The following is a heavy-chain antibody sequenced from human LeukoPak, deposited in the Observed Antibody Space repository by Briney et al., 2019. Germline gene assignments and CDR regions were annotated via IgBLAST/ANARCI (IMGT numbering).Heavy chain of an antibody. CDR2: ISGSGGST. D-gene: IGHD2-15*01. CDR1: GFTFSSYA. Sequence: GGSLRLSCAASGFTFSSYAMSWVRQAPGKGLEWVSGISGSGGSTYYADAVKGRFTISRDNSKNTLYLQMNSLRVEDTAVYYCAKDLWRGGSCCDAFDIWGQGTMVTVSS. J-gene: IGHJ3*02. V-gene: IGHV3-23*01. CDR3: AKDLWRGGSCCDAFDI.